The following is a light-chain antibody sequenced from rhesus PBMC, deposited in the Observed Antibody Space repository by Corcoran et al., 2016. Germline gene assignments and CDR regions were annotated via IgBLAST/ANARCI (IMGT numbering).Light chain of an antibody. V-gene: IGKV1-66*01. J-gene: IGKJ2*01. CDR2: SAS. Sequence: DIQMAQSPSSLSASVGDRVTIPCRASQGINNYLCWYQQRPGRAPQPLIYSASSLETGGPSRFSGSGSGTAYTLIISSLQPEDVATYDCQQYYDSPYSFGQGTKVEIK. CDR1: QGINNY. CDR3: QQYYDSPYS.